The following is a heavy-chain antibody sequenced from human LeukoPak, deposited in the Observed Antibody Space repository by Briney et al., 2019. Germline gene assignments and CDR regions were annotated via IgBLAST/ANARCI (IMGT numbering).Heavy chain of an antibody. Sequence: ASVKVSCKASGYTFTSYGISWVRQAPGQGLEWMGWISAYNGNTNYAQKLQGRVTMTTDTFTSTAYMELRSLRSDDTAVYYCARVLTRGLYDSSGYYEDYWGQGTLVTVSS. CDR3: ARVLTRGLYDSSGYYEDY. CDR1: GYTFTSYG. V-gene: IGHV1-18*01. J-gene: IGHJ4*02. D-gene: IGHD3-22*01. CDR2: ISAYNGNT.